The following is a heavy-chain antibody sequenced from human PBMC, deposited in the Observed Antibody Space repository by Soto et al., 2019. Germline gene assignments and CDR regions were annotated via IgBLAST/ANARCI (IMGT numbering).Heavy chain of an antibody. CDR1: GFTFSSYG. Sequence: QVQLVESGGGVVQPGRSLRLSCAASGFTFSSYGMHWVRQAPGKGLEWVAVISYDGSNKYYADSVKGRFTISRDNSKNTLYLQMNSLRAEDTAVYYCGKDHSSSWYNGFDPWGQGTLVTVSS. J-gene: IGHJ5*02. D-gene: IGHD6-13*01. CDR2: ISYDGSNK. CDR3: GKDHSSSWYNGFDP. V-gene: IGHV3-30*18.